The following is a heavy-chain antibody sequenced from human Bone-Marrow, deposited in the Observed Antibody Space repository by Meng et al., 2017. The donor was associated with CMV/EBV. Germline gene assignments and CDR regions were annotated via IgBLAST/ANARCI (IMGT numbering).Heavy chain of an antibody. J-gene: IGHJ3*02. CDR3: AKNVGATTDDAFDI. Sequence: GESLKISCAASGFTFSDYYMSWIRQAPGKGLEWVSYISSSGSTIYYADSVKGRFTISRDNAKNSLYLQMNSLRAEDTAVYYCAKNVGATTDDAFDICGQGTMVTASS. CDR1: GFTFSDYY. V-gene: IGHV3-11*01. CDR2: ISSSGSTI. D-gene: IGHD1-26*01.